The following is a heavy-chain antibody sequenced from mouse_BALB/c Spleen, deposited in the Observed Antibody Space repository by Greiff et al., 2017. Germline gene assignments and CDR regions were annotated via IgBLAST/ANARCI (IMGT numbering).Heavy chain of an antibody. CDR1: GFSLTSYG. CDR3: AIYGNYEGFAY. D-gene: IGHD2-1*01. Sequence: QVQLKESGPGLVAPSQSLSITCTVSGFSLTSYGVHWVRQPPGKGLEWLGVIWAGGSTNYNSALMSRLSISKDNSKSQVFLKMNSLQTDDTAMYYCAIYGNYEGFAYWGQGTLVTVSA. CDR2: IWAGGST. V-gene: IGHV2-9*02. J-gene: IGHJ3*01.